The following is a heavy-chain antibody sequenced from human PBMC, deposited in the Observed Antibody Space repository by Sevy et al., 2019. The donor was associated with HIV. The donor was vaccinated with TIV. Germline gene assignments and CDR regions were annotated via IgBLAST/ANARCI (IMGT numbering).Heavy chain of an antibody. CDR1: GFTHSNDW. CDR2: IKQDGSDK. Sequence: GGSLRLSCAASGFTHSNDWMSWVRQAPGKGLEWVANIKQDGSDKYYVDSVKGRFTISRDNAKNSLYLQMNSLRAEDTAVYYCARDLYSGSYYENYWGQGTLVTVSS. CDR3: ARDLYSGSYYENY. J-gene: IGHJ4*02. D-gene: IGHD1-26*01. V-gene: IGHV3-7*01.